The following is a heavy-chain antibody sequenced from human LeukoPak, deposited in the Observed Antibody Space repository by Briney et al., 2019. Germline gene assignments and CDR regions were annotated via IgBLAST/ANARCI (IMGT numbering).Heavy chain of an antibody. CDR1: GVTFNSSW. V-gene: IGHV3-15*01. J-gene: IGHJ4*02. Sequence: GGSLRLSCTGSGVTFNSSWMSWVRQAPGRGLEWVGRMKSKGDGGTTDYATPVKGRFTISRDDSKNTLSLHMNSLQTEDEGMYYCSIGQGRTDHDYWGQGTLVTVSS. CDR3: SIGQGRTDHDY. CDR2: MKSKGDGGTT. D-gene: IGHD1-26*01.